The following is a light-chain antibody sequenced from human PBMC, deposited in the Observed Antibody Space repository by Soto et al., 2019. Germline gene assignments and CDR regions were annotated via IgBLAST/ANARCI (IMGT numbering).Light chain of an antibody. V-gene: IGKV3D-20*01. Sequence: EIVLTQSPGTLALSPGEGAALSCKASESVSSTYLAWYQQKPGLAPRLLIYDASSRAAGIPDRFSGSGSGTDFTLTISRLEPEDFAVYYCHQYGSSPDTFGQGTRLEIK. CDR1: ESVSSTY. J-gene: IGKJ5*01. CDR2: DAS. CDR3: HQYGSSPDT.